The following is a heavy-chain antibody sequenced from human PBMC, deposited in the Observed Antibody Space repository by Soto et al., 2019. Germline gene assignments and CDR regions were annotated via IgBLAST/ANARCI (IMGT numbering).Heavy chain of an antibody. V-gene: IGHV2-5*02. CDR2: IFWDDDK. Sequence: QITLKESGPTLVKPTQTLTLTCTFSGFSLTTSGVGVGWIRQPPGKALEWLALIFWDDDKRYSASLKSRLTITNDTSKNQVVLTMTNLDPADTATYYCASSSGYRIFDCWGQGTLVTVSS. CDR1: GFSLTTSGVG. CDR3: ASSSGYRIFDC. D-gene: IGHD3-22*01. J-gene: IGHJ4*02.